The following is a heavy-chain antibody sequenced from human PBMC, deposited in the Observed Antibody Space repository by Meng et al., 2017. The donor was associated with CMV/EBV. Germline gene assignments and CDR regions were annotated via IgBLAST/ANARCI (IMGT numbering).Heavy chain of an antibody. CDR1: GFTFSSYD. V-gene: IGHV3-13*01. D-gene: IGHD3-16*01. CDR2: IGTAGDT. CDR3: ARARAGGGYVDY. Sequence: GGSLRLSCAASGFTFSSYDMHWVRQATGKGLEWVSAIGTAGDTYYPGSVKGRFTISRENAKNSLYLQMNSLRAGDTAVYYCARARAGGGYVDYWGQGTLVTVSS. J-gene: IGHJ4*02.